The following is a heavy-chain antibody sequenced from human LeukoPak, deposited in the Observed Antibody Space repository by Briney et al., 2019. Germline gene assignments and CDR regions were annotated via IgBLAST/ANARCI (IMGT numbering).Heavy chain of an antibody. CDR3: AKDGSGWYPENWFDP. Sequence: GGSLRLSCAASGFTFSSYAMSWVRQAPGKGLEWVSAISGSGGSTYYADSVKGRFIISRDNSKNTLYLQMNSLRAEDTAVYYCAKDGSGWYPENWFDPWGQGTLVTVSS. V-gene: IGHV3-23*01. CDR1: GFTFSSYA. D-gene: IGHD6-19*01. CDR2: ISGSGGST. J-gene: IGHJ5*02.